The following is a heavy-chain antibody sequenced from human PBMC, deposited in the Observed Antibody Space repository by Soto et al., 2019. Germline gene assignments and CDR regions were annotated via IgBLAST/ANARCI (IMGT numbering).Heavy chain of an antibody. CDR1: GFTFSSYA. V-gene: IGHV3-23*01. J-gene: IGHJ3*02. CDR2: ISGSAVST. D-gene: IGHD2-15*01. Sequence: GGSLRLSCAASGFTFSSYAMSWVRQAPGKGLEWVSAISGSAVSTYYADSVKGRLTISRENSKNTLYLQMNSLRAEDTAVYYCAKVGGGYCSGGSCYGSAFDIWGQGRMVTVSS. CDR3: AKVGGGYCSGGSCYGSAFDI.